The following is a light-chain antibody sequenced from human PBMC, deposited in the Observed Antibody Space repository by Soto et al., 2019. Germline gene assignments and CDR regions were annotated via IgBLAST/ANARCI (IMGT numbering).Light chain of an antibody. CDR2: WAS. J-gene: IGKJ4*01. V-gene: IGKV1-5*03. CDR3: QQYSAYPLT. Sequence: DIQLTQSPSILSASVGDRVTITCRASENIYGYLAWYQQKPGEAPKLLIYWASTLVSGVPSRFTGGESGTEFTLTISDLQPDDFAAYFCQQYSAYPLTFGGVTQVDVK. CDR1: ENIYGY.